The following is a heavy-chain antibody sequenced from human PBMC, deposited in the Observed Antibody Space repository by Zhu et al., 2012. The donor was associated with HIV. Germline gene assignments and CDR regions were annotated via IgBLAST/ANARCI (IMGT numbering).Heavy chain of an antibody. CDR3: ARGVDGMDV. CDR2: SIVRGNT. CDR1: GGSTSSGSFS. V-gene: IGHV4-30-2*01. Sequence: QVQLQESGSGLVKPSQTLSLTCAVSGGSTSSGSFSWSWIRQPPGEGPGLGLGTSIVRGNTFYNPSLKSRVTLSVDRSKNHFSLKLTSVTAADTAVYYCARGVDGMDVVGPRDHGHRLL. J-gene: IGHJ6*02.